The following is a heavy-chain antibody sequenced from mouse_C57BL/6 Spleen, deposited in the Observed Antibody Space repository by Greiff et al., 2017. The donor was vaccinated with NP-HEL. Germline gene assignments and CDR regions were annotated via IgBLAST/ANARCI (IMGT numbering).Heavy chain of an antibody. CDR3: ARENYYGSRNFDY. D-gene: IGHD1-1*01. Sequence: VQLQQSGPELVKPGASVKISCKASGYAFSSSWMNWVKQRPGKGLEWIGRIYPGDGDTNYNGKFKGKATLTADQSSSTAYMQLSSLTSKDSSVYFCARENYYGSRNFDYWGQGTTLTVSS. J-gene: IGHJ2*01. V-gene: IGHV1-82*01. CDR2: IYPGDGDT. CDR1: GYAFSSSW.